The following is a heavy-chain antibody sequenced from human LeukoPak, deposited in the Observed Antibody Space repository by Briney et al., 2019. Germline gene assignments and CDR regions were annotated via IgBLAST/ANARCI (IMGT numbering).Heavy chain of an antibody. CDR1: GFSFSGYW. J-gene: IGHJ4*02. CDR3: ARDSESWTETGPRFDY. V-gene: IGHV3-7*01. Sequence: GGSLRLSCTASGFSFSGYWMSWVRQAPGKGLEWVANINQDGSAQYYVDSVKGQFTISRDNAKNSLYLQMNSLRVEDTAVYYCARDSESWTETGPRFDYWGQGTLVTVSS. CDR2: INQDGSAQ. D-gene: IGHD3-9*01.